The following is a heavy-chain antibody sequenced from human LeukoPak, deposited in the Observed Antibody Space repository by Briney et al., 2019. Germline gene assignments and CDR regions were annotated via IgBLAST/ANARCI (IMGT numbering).Heavy chain of an antibody. CDR1: EFIFSNYD. D-gene: IGHD1-26*01. V-gene: IGHV3-30*02. CDR2: IRYDGRSE. J-gene: IGHJ4*02. CDR3: ARTRLGTSTSFYFDL. Sequence: GGSLRLSCAASEFIFSNYDMHWVRQAPGKGLEWVTLIRYDGRSEYYSAYMQGRLTVSRDNSKNNLYLNMNNLRPEDTAVYYCARTRLGTSTSFYFDLWGQGTLVTVSS.